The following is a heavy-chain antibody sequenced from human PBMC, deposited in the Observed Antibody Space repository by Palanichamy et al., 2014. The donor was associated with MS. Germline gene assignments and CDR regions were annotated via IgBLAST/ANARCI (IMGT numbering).Heavy chain of an antibody. CDR1: GYTFTSYG. V-gene: IGHV1-18*04. Sequence: QVQLVQSGAEVKKPGASVKVSCKASGYTFTSYGISWVRRAPGQGLEWMGWISAYNGNTNYAQKLQGRVTMTTDTSTSTAYMELRSLRSDDTAVYYCALRGQDYGDYRVQIFDIWGQGTMVTVSS. CDR3: ALRGQDYGDYRVQIFDI. J-gene: IGHJ3*02. D-gene: IGHD4-17*01. CDR2: ISAYNGNT.